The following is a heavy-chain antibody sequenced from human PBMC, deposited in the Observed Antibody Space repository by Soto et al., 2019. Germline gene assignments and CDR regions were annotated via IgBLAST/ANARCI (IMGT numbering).Heavy chain of an antibody. V-gene: IGHV1-18*01. CDR3: ARDVPPVDY. CDR2: ISAYNGNT. Sequence: ASVKVSCKASGYTISSYLISWVRQAPGQGLEWMGWISAYNGNTNYAQNLQGRVTMTTDTSTSTAYMELRSLRSDDTTVYYCARDVPPVDYWGQGTLVTVSS. J-gene: IGHJ4*02. CDR1: GYTISSYL.